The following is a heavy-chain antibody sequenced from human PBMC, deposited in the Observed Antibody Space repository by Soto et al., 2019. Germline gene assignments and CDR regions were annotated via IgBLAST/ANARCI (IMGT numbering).Heavy chain of an antibody. CDR3: ARAGSSGGSGLGWFDP. D-gene: IGHD2-15*01. Sequence: PGGSLRLSCAASGFTFSSYAMHWVRQAPGKGLEWVAVISYDGSNKYYADSVKGRFTISRDNSKNTLYLQMNSLRAEDTAVYYCARAGSSGGSGLGWFDPWGQGTLITVS. J-gene: IGHJ5*02. CDR1: GFTFSSYA. V-gene: IGHV3-30-3*01. CDR2: ISYDGSNK.